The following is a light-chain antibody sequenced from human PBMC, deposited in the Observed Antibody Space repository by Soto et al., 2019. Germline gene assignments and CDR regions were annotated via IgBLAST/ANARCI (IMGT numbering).Light chain of an antibody. CDR1: SRDVAVYSY. J-gene: IGLJ1*01. CDR3: SSYAGSYTWI. V-gene: IGLV2-11*01. Sequence: QSVLTQPASVSGSPGQSITIPCTGTSRDVAVYSYVSWFQQHPGKAPQLLIYDVTKRPSGVPDRFSGSKSGNTAALTISGLQAEDEAEYFCSSYAGSYTWIFGSGTKVTVL. CDR2: DVT.